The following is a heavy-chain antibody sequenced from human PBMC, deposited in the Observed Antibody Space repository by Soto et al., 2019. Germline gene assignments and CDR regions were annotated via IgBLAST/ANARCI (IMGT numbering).Heavy chain of an antibody. J-gene: IGHJ4*02. V-gene: IGHV4-39*01. CDR3: ATHKWLAPFDY. D-gene: IGHD6-19*01. Sequence: PSETLSLTCTVSGGSISSSSYYWGWIRQPPGKGLEWIGSIYYSGSTYYNPSLQSRVTISVDTSKNQFSLKLSSVTAADTAFYYCATHKWLAPFDYWGQGTLVTVSS. CDR1: GGSISSSSYY. CDR2: IYYSGST.